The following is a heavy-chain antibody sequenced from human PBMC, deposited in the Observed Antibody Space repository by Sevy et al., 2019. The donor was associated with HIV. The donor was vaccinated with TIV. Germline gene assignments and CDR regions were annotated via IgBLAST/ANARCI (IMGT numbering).Heavy chain of an antibody. CDR3: AGRIAASGPFDY. V-gene: IGHV5-51*01. CDR2: IYPGDSDS. D-gene: IGHD6-13*01. Sequence: GESLKISCKGSEYSFNNYWIGWVRQMPGKGLEWMGIIYPGDSDSRYSPSFQGQVTISVDKSINTAYLQWSSLRASDTAMYYCAGRIAASGPFDYWGQGTLVTVSS. CDR1: EYSFNNYW. J-gene: IGHJ4*02.